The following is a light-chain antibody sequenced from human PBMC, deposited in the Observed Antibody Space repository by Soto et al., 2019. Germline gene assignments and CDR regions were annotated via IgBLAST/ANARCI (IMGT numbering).Light chain of an antibody. CDR2: KAS. CDR1: QSISTW. J-gene: IGKJ5*01. Sequence: DIQMTQSPSTLSASVGDRVTITFRASQSISTWLAWYQQKPGKAPKLLIYKASTLKSGVPSRFSGNGSGTEFTLTISSLQPDDFATYYCQQYNTYSTFGQGTRLEIK. CDR3: QQYNTYST. V-gene: IGKV1-5*03.